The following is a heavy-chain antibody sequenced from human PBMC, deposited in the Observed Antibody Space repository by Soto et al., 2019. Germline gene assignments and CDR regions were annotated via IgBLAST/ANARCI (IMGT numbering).Heavy chain of an antibody. CDR3: AADYSVTFGGVIVIGFDAFDI. V-gene: IGHV1-58*01. Sequence: SVKVSCKASGFTFTSSAVQWVRQARGQRLEWIGWIVVGSGNTNYAQKFQERVTITRDMSTSTAYMELSSLRSENTAVYYCAADYSVTFGGVIVIGFDAFDIWGQGTMVTVSS. J-gene: IGHJ3*02. D-gene: IGHD3-16*02. CDR1: GFTFTSSA. CDR2: IVVGSGNT.